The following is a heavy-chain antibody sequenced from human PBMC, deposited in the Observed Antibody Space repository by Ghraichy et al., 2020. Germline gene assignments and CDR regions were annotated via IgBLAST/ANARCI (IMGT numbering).Heavy chain of an antibody. J-gene: IGHJ5*02. V-gene: IGHV4-59*01. CDR1: GGSISSYY. CDR2: IYYSGNA. CDR3: ARRMGSGNYLNWFDP. Sequence: SETLSLTCTISGGSISSYYWSWIRQPPGKGLEWIGYIYYSGNANYNPSLKSRVTISVNTSKNQFSLRLNSVTAADTAVYFCARRMGSGNYLNWFDPWGQGTLVTVSS. D-gene: IGHD3-10*01.